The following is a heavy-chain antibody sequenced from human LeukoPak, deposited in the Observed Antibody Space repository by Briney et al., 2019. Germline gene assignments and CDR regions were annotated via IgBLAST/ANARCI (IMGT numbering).Heavy chain of an antibody. V-gene: IGHV4-4*02. D-gene: IGHD5-12*01. CDR2: IYHSGST. CDR1: GGSISSSNW. Sequence: SGTLSLTCAVSGGSISSSNWWSWVRQPPGKGLEWIGEIYHSGSTNYNPSLKSRVTISEDKSKNQFSLKLSSVTAADTAVYYCARFSGYVGFDYWGQGTLVTVSS. J-gene: IGHJ4*02. CDR3: ARFSGYVGFDY.